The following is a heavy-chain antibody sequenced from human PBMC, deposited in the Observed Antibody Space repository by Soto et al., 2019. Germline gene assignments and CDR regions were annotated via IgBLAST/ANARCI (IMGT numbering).Heavy chain of an antibody. CDR3: FRAGTARLLRHSWFDT. J-gene: IGHJ5*02. Sequence: EVQLVESGGGLVKPGGSLRLSCAASGFTFNTYDMNWVRQAPEKGLEWVSSITTSSAYIYYADSLKGRITISRDNAKNSLFLKMNSLRAEDTAVYYWFRAGTARLLRHSWFDTGGQGTLVTVSS. CDR2: ITTSSAYI. D-gene: IGHD2-21*01. CDR1: GFTFNTYD. V-gene: IGHV3-21*01.